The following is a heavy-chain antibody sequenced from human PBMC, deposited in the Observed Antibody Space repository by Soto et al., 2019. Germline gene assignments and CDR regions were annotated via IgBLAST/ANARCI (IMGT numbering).Heavy chain of an antibody. CDR2: IYYSGST. J-gene: IGHJ5*02. CDR3: ARLAAAAGMKGNWFDP. D-gene: IGHD6-13*01. Sequence: SEPLSLTCTVSGGSISSYYWSCIRQPPGKGLEWIGYIYYSGSTNYNPSLKSRVTISVDTSKNQFSLKLSSVTAADTAVYYCARLAAAAGMKGNWFDPWGQGTLVTVSS. V-gene: IGHV4-59*01. CDR1: GGSISSYY.